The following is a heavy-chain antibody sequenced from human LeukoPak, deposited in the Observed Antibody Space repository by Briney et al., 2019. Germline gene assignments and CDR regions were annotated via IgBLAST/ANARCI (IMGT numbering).Heavy chain of an antibody. CDR2: IYYSGST. Sequence: SETLSLTCTVSGGSISSYYWSWIRQPPGKGLEWIGYIYYSGSTNYDPSLKSRVTISVDTSKNQFSLKLSSVTAADTAVYYCAMEYYDILTGYHYFDYWGQGTLVTVSS. CDR1: GGSISSYY. D-gene: IGHD3-9*01. J-gene: IGHJ4*02. CDR3: AMEYYDILTGYHYFDY. V-gene: IGHV4-59*01.